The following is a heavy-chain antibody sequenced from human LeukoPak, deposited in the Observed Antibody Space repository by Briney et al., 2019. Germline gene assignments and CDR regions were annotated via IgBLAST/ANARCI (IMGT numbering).Heavy chain of an antibody. CDR1: GYTFNNYF. CDR2: ISPHSHTT. V-gene: IGHV1-18*01. CDR3: ARGRSMYY. Sequence: ASVTVSCKASGYTFNNYFISWVRQAPGQGLEWVGWISPHSHTTHYAEKVQGRVTMTTDTSTTTVYMELRSLTSDDTAVYFCARGRSMYYWGQGTPVTVSS. D-gene: IGHD2-8*01. J-gene: IGHJ4*02.